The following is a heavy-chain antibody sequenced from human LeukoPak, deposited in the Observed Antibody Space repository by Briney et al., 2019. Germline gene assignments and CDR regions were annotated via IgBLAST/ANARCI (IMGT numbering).Heavy chain of an antibody. V-gene: IGHV3-66*02. CDR2: IYSGGGT. CDR1: GFTVSSNY. D-gene: IGHD4-11*01. J-gene: IGHJ5*02. CDR3: ARDSSETVTSPFAFDP. Sequence: PGGSLRLSCAASGFTVSSNYMTWVRQAPGKGLEWVSVIYSGGGTFYADSVKGRFTISRDNSKNTLYLQMNSLRAEDTAVYYCARDSSETVTSPFAFDPWGQGTLVTVSS.